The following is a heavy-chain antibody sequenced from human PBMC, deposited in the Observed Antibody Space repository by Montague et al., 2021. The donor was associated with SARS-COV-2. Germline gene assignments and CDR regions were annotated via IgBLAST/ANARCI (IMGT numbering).Heavy chain of an antibody. CDR2: ISYNGGST. V-gene: IGHV3-23*01. Sequence: SLRLSCAASGFTFRDSAMNWVRQAPGKGLVWVSLISYNGGSTYYADSVKGRFTISRDNSNNTLYLQMNSLRAEDTAIYYCARDIECSFWGQGTLVTVSS. CDR1: GFTFRDSA. CDR3: ARDIECSF. J-gene: IGHJ4*02. D-gene: IGHD2-15*01.